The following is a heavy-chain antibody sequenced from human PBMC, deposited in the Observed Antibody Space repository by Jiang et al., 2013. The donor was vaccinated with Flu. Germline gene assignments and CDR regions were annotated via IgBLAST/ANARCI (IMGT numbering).Heavy chain of an antibody. Sequence: GPGLVKPSETLSLTCTVSGGSISSYYWSWIRQPPGKGLEWIGYIYYSGSTNYNPSLKSRVTISVDTSKNQFSLKLSSVTAADTAVYYCARYTGPSGSAVDYWGQGTLVTVSS. CDR2: IYYSGST. CDR1: GGSISSYY. D-gene: IGHD3-10*01. CDR3: ARYTGPSGSAVDY. J-gene: IGHJ4*02. V-gene: IGHV4-59*01.